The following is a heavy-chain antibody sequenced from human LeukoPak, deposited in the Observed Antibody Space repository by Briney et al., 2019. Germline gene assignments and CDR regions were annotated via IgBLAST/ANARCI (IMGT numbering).Heavy chain of an antibody. CDR3: ARGLQLWYYFDY. Sequence: SVKVSCKASGGTFRSNAISWVRQAPGQGLEWMGGITPISGTANYAQKFQGRVTIAAVESMSTAYMELSSLRSEDTAVYYCARGLQLWYYFDYWGQGTLVTVSS. V-gene: IGHV1-69*13. CDR2: ITPISGTA. CDR1: GGTFRSNA. J-gene: IGHJ4*02. D-gene: IGHD5-18*01.